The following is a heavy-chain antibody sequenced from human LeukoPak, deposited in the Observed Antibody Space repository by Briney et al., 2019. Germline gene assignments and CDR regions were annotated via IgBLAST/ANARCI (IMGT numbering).Heavy chain of an antibody. CDR2: INPNSGGT. J-gene: IGHJ5*02. CDR3: ARARDGYNPNWFDP. Sequence: ASVKVSCKASGYTFTGYYMHWVRQAPGQGLEWMGWINPNSGGTNYAQKFQGRVTMTRDTSISTAYMELSRLRSDDTAVYYCARARDGYNPNWFDPWGQGTLVTVSS. V-gene: IGHV1-2*02. CDR1: GYTFTGYY. D-gene: IGHD5-24*01.